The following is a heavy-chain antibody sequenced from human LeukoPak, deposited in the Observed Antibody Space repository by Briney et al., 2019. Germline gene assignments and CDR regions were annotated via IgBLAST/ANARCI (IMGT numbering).Heavy chain of an antibody. J-gene: IGHJ4*02. V-gene: IGHV3-23*01. D-gene: IGHD3-10*01. CDR1: GFTFSSYA. CDR2: ISNSDYST. Sequence: GGSLRLSCAASGFTFSSYAMSWVRQAPGKGLEWVSTISNSDYSTYYTDSVKGRFTISRDNSKNTLYLQMNSLRAEDTAVYYCARRSKNGELITHLGIDYWGQGTLVTVSS. CDR3: ARRSKNGELITHLGIDY.